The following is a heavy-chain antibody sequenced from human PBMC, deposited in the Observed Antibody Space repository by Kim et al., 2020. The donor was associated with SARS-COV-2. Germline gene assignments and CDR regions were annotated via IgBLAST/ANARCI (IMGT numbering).Heavy chain of an antibody. V-gene: IGHV3-23*01. CDR3: AKISGYYVY. D-gene: IGHD3-22*01. J-gene: IGHJ4*02. CDR2: GST. Sequence: GSTYYADSVKGRFTISRDNSKNTLYLQMNSLRAEDTAVYYCAKISGYYVYWGQGTLVTVSS.